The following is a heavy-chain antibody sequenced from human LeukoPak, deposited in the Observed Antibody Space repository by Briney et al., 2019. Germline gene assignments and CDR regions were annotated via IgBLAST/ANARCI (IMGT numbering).Heavy chain of an antibody. CDR3: AKDGVAAAEEDY. V-gene: IGHV3-30*02. J-gene: IGHJ4*02. CDR1: GFIFSSYG. CDR2: TPNYAGTKK. Sequence: GGSLRLSCAASGFIFSSYGMHWVRQAPGKGLEWVAFTPNYAGTKKYYADSARGRFTISRDNSKNTLYLQMNSLRPEDTAMYYCAKDGVAAAEEDYWGQGTLVTVSS. D-gene: IGHD6-13*01.